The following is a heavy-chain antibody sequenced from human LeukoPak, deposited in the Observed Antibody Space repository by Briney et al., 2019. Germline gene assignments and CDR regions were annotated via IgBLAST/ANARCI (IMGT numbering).Heavy chain of an antibody. D-gene: IGHD1-1*01. J-gene: IGHJ4*02. CDR3: ARRARNEYFDY. Sequence: SQTLSLTCTVSGDSISSGGYYWSWIRQHPGTGLEWIGYIYYSGSIYYNPSLKSRVTISVDTSKNQFSLKLNSVTAADTAVYFCARRARNEYFDYWGQGTLVTVSS. CDR1: GDSISSGGYY. V-gene: IGHV4-31*03. CDR2: IYYSGSI.